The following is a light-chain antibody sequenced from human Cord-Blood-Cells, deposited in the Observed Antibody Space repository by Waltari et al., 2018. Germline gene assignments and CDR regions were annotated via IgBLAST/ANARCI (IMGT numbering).Light chain of an antibody. J-gene: IGKJ4*01. CDR3: QQRSNWPLT. Sequence: EIVLSQSPATLSLSPGERATFSCRASQSVSSYLAWYQQKPGQAPRLLIYDASNRATGIPARFSGSGSGTDFTLTISSLEPEDFAFYYCQQRSNWPLTFGGGTKVEIK. V-gene: IGKV3-11*01. CDR1: QSVSSY. CDR2: DAS.